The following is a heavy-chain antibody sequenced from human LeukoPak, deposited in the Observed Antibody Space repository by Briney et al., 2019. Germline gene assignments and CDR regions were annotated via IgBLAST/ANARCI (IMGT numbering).Heavy chain of an antibody. D-gene: IGHD3-9*01. J-gene: IGHJ4*02. V-gene: IGHV3-48*02. CDR1: GFTFSAYS. Sequence: PGGSLRLSCAASGFTFSAYSMSWVRQAPGKGLEWVSYISSSSSTIYYADSVKGRFTISRDNAKNSLYLQMNSLRDEDTAVYYCARAYYDILTGYNYWRQGTLVTVSS. CDR3: ARAYYDILTGYNY. CDR2: ISSSSSTI.